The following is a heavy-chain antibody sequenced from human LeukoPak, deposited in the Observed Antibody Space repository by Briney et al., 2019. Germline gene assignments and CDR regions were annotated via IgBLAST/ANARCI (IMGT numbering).Heavy chain of an antibody. CDR3: ARDGARSDTTGPGDY. Sequence: ASVKVSCKVSGYTFSSYAMQWVRQAPGQGLEWMGWINTNTGHPTYAQDFTGRFVFSLDTSVSTAYLQISSLKAADTAVYYCARDGARSDTTGPGDYWGQGTLVTVSS. V-gene: IGHV7-4-1*02. CDR2: INTNTGHP. J-gene: IGHJ4*02. CDR1: GYTFSSYA. D-gene: IGHD4-17*01.